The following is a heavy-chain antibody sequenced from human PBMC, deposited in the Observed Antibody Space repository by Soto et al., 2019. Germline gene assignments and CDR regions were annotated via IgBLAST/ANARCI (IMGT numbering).Heavy chain of an antibody. CDR2: INPHSGDT. CDR1: GYTFTGYY. D-gene: IGHD6-19*01. Sequence: QVQLVQSEAEVKKPGASVKVSCKASGYTFTGYYIHWVRQAPGQGLEWMGWINPHSGDTNYAQKFQGWVTMTRDTSISTAYMEVTRLRSDDTAVYYCARDGVGSSGRYNWGQGTLVTVSS. V-gene: IGHV1-2*04. CDR3: ARDGVGSSGRYN. J-gene: IGHJ4*02.